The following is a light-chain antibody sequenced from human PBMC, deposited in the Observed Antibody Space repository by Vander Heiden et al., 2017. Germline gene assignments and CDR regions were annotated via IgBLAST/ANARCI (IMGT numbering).Light chain of an antibody. J-gene: IGKJ2*03. V-gene: IGKV1-5*03. Sequence: DIQMTQSPSTLSASVGDRVTITCRASQSISSWLAWYQQKPGKAPKLLIYKASSLESGVPSRFSGPGSGTEFTLTMSSLQPDDFATYYCQQYNSDSPNSFG. CDR3: QQYNSDSPNS. CDR1: QSISSW. CDR2: KAS.